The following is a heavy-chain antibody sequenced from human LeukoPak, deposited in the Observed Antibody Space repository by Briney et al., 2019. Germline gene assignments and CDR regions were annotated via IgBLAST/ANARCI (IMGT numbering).Heavy chain of an antibody. CDR3: ARDRGGLLWFGSPSDGMDV. D-gene: IGHD3-10*01. V-gene: IGHV3-30*04. CDR2: ISYDGSNK. CDR1: GFTFSSYA. J-gene: IGHJ6*04. Sequence: GGSLTLSCAASGFTFSSYAMHWVRQAPGKGLEGVAVISYDGSNKYYADSVKGRFTTSRENSKNTLYLQMNSRRAEDTAVYYCARDRGGLLWFGSPSDGMDVWGKGTTVTVSS.